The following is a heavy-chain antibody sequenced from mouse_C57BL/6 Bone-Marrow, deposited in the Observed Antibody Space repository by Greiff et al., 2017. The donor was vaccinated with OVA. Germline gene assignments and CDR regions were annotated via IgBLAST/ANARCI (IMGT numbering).Heavy chain of an antibody. Sequence: LQESGPELVKPGASVKISCKASGYTFTDYYINWVKQRPGQGLEWIGWIFPGSGSTYYNEKFKGKATLTVDKSSSTAYMLLSSLTSEDSAVYFCAREGLYYYGSSLWYFDVWGTGTTVTVSS. D-gene: IGHD1-1*01. V-gene: IGHV1-75*01. CDR3: AREGLYYYGSSLWYFDV. J-gene: IGHJ1*03. CDR1: GYTFTDYY. CDR2: IFPGSGST.